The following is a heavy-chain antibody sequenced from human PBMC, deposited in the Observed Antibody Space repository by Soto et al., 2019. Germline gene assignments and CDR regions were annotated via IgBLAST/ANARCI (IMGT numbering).Heavy chain of an antibody. J-gene: IGHJ4*02. Sequence: GGSLRLSCAASGFTFSSYSMNWVRQAPGKGLEWVSYISSSSSTIYYADSVKGRFTISRDNAKNSLYLQMNSLRDEDTAVYYCASGGRQQLFFGVDYWGQGTLVTVSS. CDR1: GFTFSSYS. V-gene: IGHV3-48*02. D-gene: IGHD6-13*01. CDR3: ASGGRQQLFFGVDY. CDR2: ISSSSSTI.